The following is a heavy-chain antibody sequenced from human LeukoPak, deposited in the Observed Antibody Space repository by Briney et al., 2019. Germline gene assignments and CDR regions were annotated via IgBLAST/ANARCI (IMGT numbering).Heavy chain of an antibody. CDR3: VREAGYCAPVCVKTNWFDP. CDR1: GFPFSRHA. V-gene: IGHV3-23*01. J-gene: IGHJ5*02. Sequence: PGGSLRLSCAASGFPFSRHAMSWVRQPPGKGLEWVAAISNGKTCYADSVRGRFAISRDDSTNTVYLHMNSLRDEDTAIYHCVREAGYCAPVCVKTNWFDPWGQGTLVTVSS. CDR2: ISNGKT. D-gene: IGHD2-15*01.